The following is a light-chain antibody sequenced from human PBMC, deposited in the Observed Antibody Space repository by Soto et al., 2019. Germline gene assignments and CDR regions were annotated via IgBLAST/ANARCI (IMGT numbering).Light chain of an antibody. CDR3: SSYTSSSTL. CDR2: AVT. J-gene: IGLJ1*01. Sequence: QSVLTQPASVSGSTGQSNTISCPGTSSDVGGYNYVSWYQQHPGKAPKLLIYAVTDRPSGVSSRFSGSKSGNTASLTISGLQAEDEADYYCSSYTSSSTLFGTGTKVA. V-gene: IGLV2-14*01. CDR1: SSDVGGYNY.